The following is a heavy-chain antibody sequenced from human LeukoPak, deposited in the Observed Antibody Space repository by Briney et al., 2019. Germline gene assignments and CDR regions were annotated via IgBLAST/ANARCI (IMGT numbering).Heavy chain of an antibody. CDR2: IIPIFGTA. J-gene: IGHJ4*02. V-gene: IGHV1-69*13. Sequence: SVKVSCKASGGTFSSHAIGWVRQAPGQGLEWMGGIIPIFGTANYAQKFQGRVTITADESTSTAYMELSSLRSEDTAVYYCASGEMATIRYYFDYWGQGTLVTVSS. CDR3: ASGEMATIRYYFDY. D-gene: IGHD5-24*01. CDR1: GGTFSSHA.